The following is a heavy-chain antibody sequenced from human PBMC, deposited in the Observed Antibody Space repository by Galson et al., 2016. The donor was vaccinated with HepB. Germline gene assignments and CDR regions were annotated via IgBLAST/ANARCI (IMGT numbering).Heavy chain of an antibody. CDR2: INTKSGIT. V-gene: IGHV1-18*01. Sequence: QSGAEVKNPGASVKVSCKPSGYSFVDSGISWVRQAPGQGLEWMGWINTKSGITIYAQKVQGRVTLTREISTSTVYMEMRSLRSDDTAVYYCARDSDGVVGGATLFDLWGQGTLVSVSS. CDR1: GYSFVDSG. J-gene: IGHJ3*01. D-gene: IGHD1-26*01. CDR3: ARDSDGVVGGATLFDL.